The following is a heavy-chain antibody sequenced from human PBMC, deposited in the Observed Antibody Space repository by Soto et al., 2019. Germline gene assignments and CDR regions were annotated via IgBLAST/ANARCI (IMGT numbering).Heavy chain of an antibody. V-gene: IGHV1-69*01. J-gene: IGHJ4*02. Sequence: QVILAQSGAEVKKPGSSVKVSCKVSGGSFSSFSINWVRQAPGQRFEWMGGIIPILGTANFTQKFQDRVTFTADESTATAYMTLSSLTAEDTAFYYCTSFDSNGYYPQNHYWGPRTQVTVSS. CDR2: IIPILGTA. CDR3: TSFDSNGYYPQNHY. D-gene: IGHD3-22*01. CDR1: GGSFSSFS.